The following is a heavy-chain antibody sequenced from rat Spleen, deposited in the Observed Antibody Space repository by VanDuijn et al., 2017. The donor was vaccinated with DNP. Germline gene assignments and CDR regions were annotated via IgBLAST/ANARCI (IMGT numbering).Heavy chain of an antibody. D-gene: IGHD1-1*01. V-gene: IGHV3-1*01. CDR2: ISYSGGT. CDR1: GYSITSNY. Sequence: EVQLQESGPGLVKPSQSLSLTCSVTGYSITSNYWGWIRKFPGNKMEWMGYISYSGGTRYNPSLKSRISITRDTSENQFFLHLNSVTTEDTATYYCARARQQSPSWYFDFWGPGTMVTVSS. CDR3: ARARQQSPSWYFDF. J-gene: IGHJ1*01.